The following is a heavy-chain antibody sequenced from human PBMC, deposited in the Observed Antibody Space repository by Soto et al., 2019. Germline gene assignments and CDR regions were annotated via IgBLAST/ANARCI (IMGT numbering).Heavy chain of an antibody. CDR1: GYSFTSYW. J-gene: IGHJ3*02. D-gene: IGHD6-6*01. V-gene: IGHV5-51*01. Sequence: GESLKISCKGSGYSFTSYWIGWVRQMPGKGLEWMGIIYPGDSDTRYSPSFQGQVTISADKSISTAYLQRRSLKASDPAMYYCASGSQPGATVAARPFAFDIWGQGTMVTVSS. CDR2: IYPGDSDT. CDR3: ASGSQPGATVAARPFAFDI.